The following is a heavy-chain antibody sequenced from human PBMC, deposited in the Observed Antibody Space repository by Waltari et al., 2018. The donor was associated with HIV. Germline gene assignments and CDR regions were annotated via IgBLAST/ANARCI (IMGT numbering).Heavy chain of an antibody. J-gene: IGHJ4*02. Sequence: QVHLVQSGAELRKPGASVTVSCKASGYNFTTYGLTWVRQAPGQGLEWMGGSSGYNGDTKDAQKVRGRVTMTTNTSTSTAYLEMGSLRFDDTAVYYCARDHYYGSSGYYSDYWGQGTLVTVSS. CDR1: GYNFTTYG. V-gene: IGHV1-18*01. D-gene: IGHD3-22*01. CDR3: ARDHYYGSSGYYSDY. CDR2: SSGYNGDT.